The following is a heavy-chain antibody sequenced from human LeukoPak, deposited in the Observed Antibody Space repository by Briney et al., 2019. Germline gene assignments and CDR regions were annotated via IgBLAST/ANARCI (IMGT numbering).Heavy chain of an antibody. D-gene: IGHD2-2*01. CDR3: ARGHGVPAAISGFDP. V-gene: IGHV4-59*12. J-gene: IGHJ5*02. CDR2: IYYSGST. Sequence: PSETLSLTCTVSGGSISSYYWSWIRQPPGKGLERIGYIYYSGSTNYNPSLKSRVTISVDKSKNQFSLKLSSVTAADTAVYYCARGHGVPAAISGFDPWGQGTLVTVSS. CDR1: GGSISSYY.